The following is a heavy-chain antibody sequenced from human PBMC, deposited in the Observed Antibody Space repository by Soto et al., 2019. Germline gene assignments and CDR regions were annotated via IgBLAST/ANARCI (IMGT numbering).Heavy chain of an antibody. J-gene: IGHJ4*02. CDR1: GYNFIAYY. CDR2: INPSSGAT. Sequence: QVQLVQSGAEVKKPGSTVKLSCKASGYNFIAYYIDWVRQAPGQGPEWMGMINPSSGATNYAQKFQGRVTVTRDTSTSTAYLELSSLRSEDAAVYYCAKYCGGDCRHFDAWGQGTLVTVSS. CDR3: AKYCGGDCRHFDA. D-gene: IGHD2-21*02. V-gene: IGHV1-46*01.